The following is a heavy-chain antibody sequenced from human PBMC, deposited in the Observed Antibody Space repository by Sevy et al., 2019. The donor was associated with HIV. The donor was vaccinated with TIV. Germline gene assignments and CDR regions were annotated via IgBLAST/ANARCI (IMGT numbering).Heavy chain of an antibody. CDR2: ISGPGYST. Sequence: GGSLRLSCAASGFTFNTHAVNWVRQAPGKGLEWVSVISGPGYSTHYADSVKGRFTISRDNSKNTLYLQMNSLRADDTAVYYCAKALNPALESMIEVIFPTLKGFDVWGQGTMVTVSS. CDR1: GFTFNTHA. D-gene: IGHD3-22*01. J-gene: IGHJ3*01. CDR3: AKALNPALESMIEVIFPTLKGFDV. V-gene: IGHV3-23*01.